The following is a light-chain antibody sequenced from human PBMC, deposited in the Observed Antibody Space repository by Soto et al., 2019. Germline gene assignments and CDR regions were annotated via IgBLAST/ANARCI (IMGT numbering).Light chain of an antibody. Sequence: QSVLTQPPSASGSPGQSVTISCTGTSSDVGGCKFVSWYQQHPGKAPKLMIYEVSKRPSGVPDRFSGSKSGNTASLPVSGLQAEDDADYYCSSCAGSNNPYVFGTGTKLTV. CDR1: SSDVGGCKF. CDR3: SSCAGSNNPYV. CDR2: EVS. J-gene: IGLJ1*01. V-gene: IGLV2-8*01.